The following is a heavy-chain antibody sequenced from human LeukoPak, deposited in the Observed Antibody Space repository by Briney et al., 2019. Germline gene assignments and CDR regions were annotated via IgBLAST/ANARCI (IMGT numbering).Heavy chain of an antibody. V-gene: IGHV3-30*02. CDR1: GFTFSSYG. J-gene: IGHJ6*03. CDR3: AKLEGSGSYSILYYYYMDV. CDR2: IRYDGSNK. D-gene: IGHD3-10*01. Sequence: PGGSLRLSCAASGFTFSSYGMHWVRQAPGKGLEWVAFIRYDGSNKYYAGSVKGRFTISRDNSKNTLYLQMNSLRAEDTAVYYCAKLEGSGSYSILYYYYMDVWGKGTTVTISS.